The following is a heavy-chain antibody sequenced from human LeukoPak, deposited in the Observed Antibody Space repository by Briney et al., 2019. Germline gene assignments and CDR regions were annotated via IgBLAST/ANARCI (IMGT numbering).Heavy chain of an antibody. CDR1: GYTFTSYD. Sequence: ASVKVSCKASGYTFTSYDINWVRQAPGQGLECMGIINPSGGSTSYAQKFQGRVTMTRDTSTSTVYMELSSLRSEDTAVYYCARDHGTVVRGVIIPPKGMDVWGQGTTVTVSS. V-gene: IGHV1-46*01. D-gene: IGHD3-10*01. CDR2: INPSGGST. CDR3: ARDHGTVVRGVIIPPKGMDV. J-gene: IGHJ6*02.